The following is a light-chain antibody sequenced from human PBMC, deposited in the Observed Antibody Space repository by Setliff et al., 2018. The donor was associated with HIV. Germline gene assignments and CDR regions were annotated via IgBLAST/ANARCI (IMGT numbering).Light chain of an antibody. V-gene: IGLV1-40*01. Sequence: QSALAQPPAVSGAPGQRVTISCTGTTSNIGAGYDVHWYQHLPGAAPRLIIYANNNRPSGVPDRFAGSKSGTSASLAITGLQADDEADCYCQSYDTSLSAHYVFGSGSKVTVL. J-gene: IGLJ1*01. CDR1: TSNIGAGYD. CDR2: ANN. CDR3: QSYDTSLSAHYV.